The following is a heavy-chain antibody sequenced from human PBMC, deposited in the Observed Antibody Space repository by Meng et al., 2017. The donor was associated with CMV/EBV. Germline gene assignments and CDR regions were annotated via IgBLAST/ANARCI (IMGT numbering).Heavy chain of an antibody. CDR2: ISGSGGST. D-gene: IGHD3-3*01. Sequence: GESLKISCAASGFTFSSYAMSWVRQAPGKGLEWVSAISGSGGSTYYADSVKGRFTISRDNSKNTLYLQMNSLRAEDTAVYYCAKGMTGARPRFWSGYVHGGPWGQGTLVTVSS. J-gene: IGHJ5*02. CDR3: AKGMTGARPRFWSGYVHGGP. CDR1: GFTFSSYA. V-gene: IGHV3-23*01.